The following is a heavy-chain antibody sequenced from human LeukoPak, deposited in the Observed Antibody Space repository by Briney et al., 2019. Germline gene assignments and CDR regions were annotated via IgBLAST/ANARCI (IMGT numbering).Heavy chain of an antibody. CDR1: GGSFSGYY. CDR3: ARARGAEAIDY. Sequence: SETLSLTCAVYGGSFSGYYWTWIRQPPGKGLEWIGEVNHSGSSNYNPSLKSRVTISVDTSKNQFSLKLSSVTAADTAVYYCARARGAEAIDYWGQGTLVTVSS. CDR2: VNHSGSS. D-gene: IGHD3-10*01. J-gene: IGHJ4*02. V-gene: IGHV4-34*01.